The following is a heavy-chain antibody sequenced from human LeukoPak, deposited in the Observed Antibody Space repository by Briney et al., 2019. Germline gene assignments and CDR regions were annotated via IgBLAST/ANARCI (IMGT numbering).Heavy chain of an antibody. D-gene: IGHD2-2*01. CDR3: ARAPGYCSSTSCWYYYGMDV. Sequence: PSETLSLTCTVSGGSISSGGYYWSWIRQHPGKGLEWIGYIYYSGSTYYNPSLKSRDTISVDTSKNQFSLKLSSVTAADTAVYYCARAPGYCSSTSCWYYYGMDVWGQGTTVTVSS. V-gene: IGHV4-61*08. CDR1: GGSISSGGYY. CDR2: IYYSGST. J-gene: IGHJ6*02.